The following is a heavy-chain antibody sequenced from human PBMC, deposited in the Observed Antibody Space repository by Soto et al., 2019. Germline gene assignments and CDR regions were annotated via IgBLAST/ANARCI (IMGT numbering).Heavy chain of an antibody. J-gene: IGHJ6*02. Sequence: QVQLQESGPGLVKPSETLSLTCTVSGGSISSYYWSWFGQPPGKGLEWIGYIYYSGTTTYNPSRKSRVPLSVDTAKNQFSLKLSSVTAADTAVYFCASLTFDYAPDVWGQGTTVTVSS. CDR2: IYYSGTT. CDR3: ASLTFDYAPDV. CDR1: GGSISSYY. D-gene: IGHD4-17*01. V-gene: IGHV4-59*08.